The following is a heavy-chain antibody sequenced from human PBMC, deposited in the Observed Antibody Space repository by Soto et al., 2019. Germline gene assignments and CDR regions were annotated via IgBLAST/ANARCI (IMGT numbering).Heavy chain of an antibody. Sequence: EVQLVESGGDLVQPGGSLRLSCAASGFTFSTSGMNWVRQAPGKGLEWVSYISSSSITIYYAHYVQGRFTISRDNAKNSLFLQMNSLRAEDTAVYYCARTFFYDSSAYPGHDYWGQGTLVTVSS. V-gene: IGHV3-48*01. D-gene: IGHD3-22*01. CDR3: ARTFFYDSSAYPGHDY. CDR2: ISSSSITI. J-gene: IGHJ4*02. CDR1: GFTFSTSG.